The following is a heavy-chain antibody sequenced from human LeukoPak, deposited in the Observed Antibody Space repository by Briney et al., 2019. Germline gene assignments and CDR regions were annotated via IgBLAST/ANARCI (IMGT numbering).Heavy chain of an antibody. CDR3: ATANQLEGDSSGYYYS. CDR2: FDPEDGET. V-gene: IGHV1-24*01. J-gene: IGHJ4*02. D-gene: IGHD3-22*01. Sequence: ASVKVSCKVSGYTLTELSMHWVRQAPGKGLEWMGGFDPEDGETIYAQKFQGRVTMTEDTSTDTAYMELSSLRSEDTAVYYCATANQLEGDSSGYYYSWGQGTLVTVSS. CDR1: GYTLTELS.